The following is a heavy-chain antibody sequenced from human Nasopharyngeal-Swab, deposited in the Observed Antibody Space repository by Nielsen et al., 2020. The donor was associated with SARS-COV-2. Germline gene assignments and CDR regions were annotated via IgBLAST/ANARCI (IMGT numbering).Heavy chain of an antibody. Sequence: GESLKISCAASGFTFSTYSMNWVRQAPGKGLEWISYISGSGTINYTDPVKGRFTISRDNAKNSLYMQMNSLRAEDTALYYCARDRYLARWGQGTLVTVSS. CDR2: ISGSGTI. J-gene: IGHJ4*02. CDR1: GFTFSTYS. CDR3: ARDRYLAR. V-gene: IGHV3-48*01. D-gene: IGHD3-16*02.